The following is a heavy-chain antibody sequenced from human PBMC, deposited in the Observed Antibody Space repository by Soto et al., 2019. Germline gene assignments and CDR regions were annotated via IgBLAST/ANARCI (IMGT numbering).Heavy chain of an antibody. CDR1: GYTFTSYA. J-gene: IGHJ6*02. Sequence: GASVKVSCKASGYTFTSYAMNWVRQAPGQGLEWMGWINTNTGNPTYAQGFTGRVVFSLDTSVSTAYLQICSLKAEDTAVYYCARTYYDFWSGYYTGYRAGYYYGMDVWGQGTTVTVSS. CDR3: ARTYYDFWSGYYTGYRAGYYYGMDV. D-gene: IGHD3-3*01. V-gene: IGHV7-4-1*01. CDR2: INTNTGNP.